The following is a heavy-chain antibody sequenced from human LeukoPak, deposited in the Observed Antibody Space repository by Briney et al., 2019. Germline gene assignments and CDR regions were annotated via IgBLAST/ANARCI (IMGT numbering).Heavy chain of an antibody. CDR2: IYYSGST. CDR1: GGSISSYY. Sequence: SETLSLACTVSGGSISSYYWSWIRQPPGKGLEWIGYIYYSGSTNYNPSLKSRVTISVDTSKNQFSLKLSSVTAADTAVYYCARSGGYSYGYFDYWGQGTLVTISS. D-gene: IGHD5-18*01. J-gene: IGHJ4*02. V-gene: IGHV4-59*12. CDR3: ARSGGYSYGYFDY.